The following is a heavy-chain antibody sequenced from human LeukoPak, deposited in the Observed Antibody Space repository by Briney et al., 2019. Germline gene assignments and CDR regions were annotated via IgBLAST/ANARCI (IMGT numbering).Heavy chain of an antibody. CDR3: VSSSSPSNFDY. D-gene: IGHD6-6*01. Sequence: SETLSLTCTVSGGSISSYCWSWIRQPPGKGLEWIGYIYYSGSTNYNPSLKSRVTISVDTSKNQFSLKLSSVTAADTAVYYCVSSSSPSNFDYWGQGTLVTVSS. CDR2: IYYSGST. V-gene: IGHV4-59*01. CDR1: GGSISSYC. J-gene: IGHJ4*02.